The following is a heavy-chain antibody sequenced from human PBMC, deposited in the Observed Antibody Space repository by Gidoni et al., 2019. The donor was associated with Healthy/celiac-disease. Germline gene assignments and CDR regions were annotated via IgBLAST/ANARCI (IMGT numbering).Heavy chain of an antibody. V-gene: IGHV1-2*02. J-gene: IGHJ4*02. Sequence: QVQLVQSGAEVKKPGASVKVSCKASGYTFTGYYMHWVREAPGQGLEWMGWINPNSGGTNYAQKFQGRVTMTRDTSISTAYMELSRLRSDDTAVYYCARDSSGYSSGDTGDYWGQGTLVTVSS. CDR3: ARDSSGYSSGDTGDY. D-gene: IGHD6-19*01. CDR1: GYTFTGYY. CDR2: INPNSGGT.